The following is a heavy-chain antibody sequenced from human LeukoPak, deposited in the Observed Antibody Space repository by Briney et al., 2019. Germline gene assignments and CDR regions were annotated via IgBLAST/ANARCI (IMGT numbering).Heavy chain of an antibody. D-gene: IGHD3-22*01. V-gene: IGHV1-24*01. Sequence: ASVKVSCKVSGYTLTELSMHWVRQAPGKGLEWMGGFDPEDGETIYAQKFQGRVTMTEDTSTDTAYMELSSLRSEDTAVYYCAGGDSSGYYYVFDYWGQGTLVTVSS. J-gene: IGHJ4*02. CDR3: AGGDSSGYYYVFDY. CDR2: FDPEDGET. CDR1: GYTLTELS.